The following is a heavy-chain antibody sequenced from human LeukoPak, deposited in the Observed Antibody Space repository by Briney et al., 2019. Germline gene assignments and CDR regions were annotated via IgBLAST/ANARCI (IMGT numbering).Heavy chain of an antibody. V-gene: IGHV3-9*01. CDR1: GFTFDDYA. D-gene: IGHD2-8*01. CDR2: ISWNSGSI. J-gene: IGHJ4*02. CDR3: AKDSYCTNGVRYLFDY. Sequence: PGGSLRLSCAASGFTFDDYAMHWVRQAPGKGLEWVSGISWNSGSIGYADSVKGRFTISRDNAKNSLYLQMNSLRAEDTALYYCAKDSYCTNGVRYLFDYWGQGTLVTVSS.